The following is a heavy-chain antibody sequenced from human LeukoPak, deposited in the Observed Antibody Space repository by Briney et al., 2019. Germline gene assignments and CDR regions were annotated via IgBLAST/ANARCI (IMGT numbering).Heavy chain of an antibody. V-gene: IGHV1-2*02. D-gene: IGHD5-18*01. CDR2: TNPNSGGT. CDR1: GYTFTSYG. CDR3: ARVSARGYSYVHY. J-gene: IGHJ4*02. Sequence: ASVKVSCKASGYTFTSYGISWVRQAPGQGLEWMGWTNPNSGGTNYAQKFQGRVTMTRDTSISTAYMELSRLRSDDTAVYYCARVSARGYSYVHYWGQGTLVTVSS.